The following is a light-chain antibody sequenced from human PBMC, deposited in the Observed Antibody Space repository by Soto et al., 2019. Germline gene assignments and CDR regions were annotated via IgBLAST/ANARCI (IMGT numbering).Light chain of an antibody. CDR1: QSVSYF. V-gene: IGKV3-11*01. CDR3: QQRSNWPPLT. CDR2: DAS. Sequence: EIVLTQTPATLSLFPGERATLSCRASQSVSYFLAWYQQKPGQAPRLLISDASNRATGIPARFSGSGSGTDFTLTISSVEPEDFAVYYCQQRSNWPPLTVGGGTKVDIK. J-gene: IGKJ4*01.